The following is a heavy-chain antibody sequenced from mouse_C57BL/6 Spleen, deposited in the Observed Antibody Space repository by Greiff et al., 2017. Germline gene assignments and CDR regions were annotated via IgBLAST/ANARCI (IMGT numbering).Heavy chain of an antibody. CDR3: ARYGNYRYYYAMDY. J-gene: IGHJ4*01. CDR1: GYTFTSYW. CDR2: IDPSDSYT. V-gene: IGHV1-69*01. Sequence: VQLQQPGAELVMPGASVKLSWKASGYTFTSYWMHWVKQRPGQGLEWIGEIDPSDSYTNYNQKFKGKSTLTVDKSSSTAYMQLSSLTSEDSAVYYCARYGNYRYYYAMDYWGQGTSVTVSS. D-gene: IGHD2-1*01.